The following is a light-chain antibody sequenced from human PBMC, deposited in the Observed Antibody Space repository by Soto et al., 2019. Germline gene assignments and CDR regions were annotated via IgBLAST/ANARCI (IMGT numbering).Light chain of an antibody. CDR1: QSVSSN. CDR2: GAS. Sequence: ERVMTQSPATLSVSPGERATLSCRASQSVSSNLAWYQQKPGQAPRLLIYGASTRATGIPARFSGSGSGTEFTLTISSLQSEDFAVYYCQQYNNWPRTFAQGTKVDIK. J-gene: IGKJ1*01. V-gene: IGKV3-15*01. CDR3: QQYNNWPRT.